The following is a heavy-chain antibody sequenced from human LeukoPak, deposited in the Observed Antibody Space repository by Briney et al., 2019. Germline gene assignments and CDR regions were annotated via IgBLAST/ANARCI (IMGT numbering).Heavy chain of an antibody. D-gene: IGHD3-3*01. CDR1: GYTFTSYG. CDR2: ISAYNGNT. CDR3: ARLFTIFGVVRWFDP. J-gene: IGHJ5*02. Sequence: GASVKVSCKASGYTFTSYGISWVRQAPGQGLEWMGWISAYNGNTNYAQKLQGRVTMTTDTSMSTAYMELRSLRSDDTAVYYCARLFTIFGVVRWFDPWGQGTLVTVSS. V-gene: IGHV1-18*01.